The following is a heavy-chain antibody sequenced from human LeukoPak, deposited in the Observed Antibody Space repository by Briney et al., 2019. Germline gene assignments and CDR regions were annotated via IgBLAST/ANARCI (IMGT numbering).Heavy chain of an antibody. CDR2: INPSGGST. CDR3: ARDQYYYDSSGYYYFDY. D-gene: IGHD3-22*01. Sequence: GASVKVSCKASGYTFTTNYMHWVRQAPGQGLEWMGFINPSGGSTSYAQKFQGRVTMTRDMSTSTAYMELRSLRSDDTAVYYCARDQYYYDSSGYYYFDYWGQGTLVTVSS. J-gene: IGHJ4*02. CDR1: GYTFTTNY. V-gene: IGHV1-46*01.